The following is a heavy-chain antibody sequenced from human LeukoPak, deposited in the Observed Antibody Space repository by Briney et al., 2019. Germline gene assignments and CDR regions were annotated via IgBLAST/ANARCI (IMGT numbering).Heavy chain of an antibody. CDR3: ARQVRQVTIFGVVTSRPDY. J-gene: IGHJ4*02. Sequence: SETLSLTCTVSGGSISSSSYYWGWISQPPGKGLGWIGSIYYGGSTYYNPSLKSRVTISVDTSKNQFSLKLSSVTAADTAVYYCARQVRQVTIFGVVTSRPDYWGQGTLVTVSS. CDR2: IYYGGST. CDR1: GGSISSSSYY. D-gene: IGHD3-3*01. V-gene: IGHV4-39*01.